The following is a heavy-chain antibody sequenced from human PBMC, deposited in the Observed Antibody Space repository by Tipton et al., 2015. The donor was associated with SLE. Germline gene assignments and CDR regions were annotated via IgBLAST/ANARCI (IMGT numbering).Heavy chain of an antibody. CDR3: AKGSYCGGDCYLGAPDY. CDR1: GFTFSSYG. D-gene: IGHD2-21*01. CDR2: IKQDGSEK. J-gene: IGHJ4*02. Sequence: SLRLSCAASGFTFSSYGMHWVRQAPGKGLEWVANIKQDGSEKYYVDSVKGRFTISRDNSKNSLYLQMNSLRTEDTALYYCAKGSYCGGDCYLGAPDYWGQGTLVTVSS. V-gene: IGHV3-7*03.